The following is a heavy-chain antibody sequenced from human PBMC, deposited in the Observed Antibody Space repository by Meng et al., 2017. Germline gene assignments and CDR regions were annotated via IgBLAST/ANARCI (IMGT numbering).Heavy chain of an antibody. CDR3: ASSFYSYYYRFDY. V-gene: IGHV4-34*01. J-gene: IGHJ4*02. D-gene: IGHD5-18*01. Sequence: QLWLSQCEVRMSAPSVTVSLTASVFSGSICGYYWRWNRRPPRNELEGMVDINHSDSTNYNPSLRNLVTISVDTSNNQFSQKRSSVTAANTAVYYCASSFYSYYYRFDYWGQGTLVTVSS. CDR2: INHSDST. CDR1: SGSICGYY.